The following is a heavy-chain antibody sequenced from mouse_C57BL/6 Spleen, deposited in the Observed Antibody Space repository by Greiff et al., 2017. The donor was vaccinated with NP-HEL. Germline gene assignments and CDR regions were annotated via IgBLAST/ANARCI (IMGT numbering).Heavy chain of an antibody. D-gene: IGHD2-4*01. V-gene: IGHV1-76*01. CDR1: GYTFTDYY. Sequence: VQLQQSGAELVRPGASVKLSCKASGYTFTDYYINWVKQRPGQGLEWIARIYPGSGNTYYNEKFKGKATLTAEKSSSTAYMQLSSLTSEDSAVYFCARRDYDGLYYYAMDYWGQGTSVTVSS. J-gene: IGHJ4*01. CDR3: ARRDYDGLYYYAMDY. CDR2: IYPGSGNT.